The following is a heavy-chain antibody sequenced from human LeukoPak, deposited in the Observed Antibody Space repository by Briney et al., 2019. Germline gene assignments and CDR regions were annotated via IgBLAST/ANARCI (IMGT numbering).Heavy chain of an antibody. D-gene: IGHD3-10*01. CDR3: TRLARSITMVRGVILIYYYYGMDV. J-gene: IGHJ6*04. CDR1: GFSFSGSA. Sequence: GGALKLSCAASGFSFSGSAMHWVRPAPGKGVEGVARIRSKANSYESAYAASVDGRLTSSRDHSKNTAYLQMNSLKTDDTAVYYCTRLARSITMVRGVILIYYYYGMDVGGKETTVTVSS. V-gene: IGHV3-73*01. CDR2: IRSKANSYES.